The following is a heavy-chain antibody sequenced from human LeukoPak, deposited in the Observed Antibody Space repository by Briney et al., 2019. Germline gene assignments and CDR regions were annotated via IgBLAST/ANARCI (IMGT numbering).Heavy chain of an antibody. Sequence: HPGGSLRLSCAASGFPISSYAMSWVRQAPGKGLEWVSAISGGDGSTYYADSVKGRFTISRDISENTLYLQMNSLRAEDTAVYYCANRARYIVATEHWGQGTLVTVSS. CDR1: GFPISSYA. D-gene: IGHD5-12*01. J-gene: IGHJ4*02. CDR2: ISGGDGST. CDR3: ANRARYIVATEH. V-gene: IGHV3-23*01.